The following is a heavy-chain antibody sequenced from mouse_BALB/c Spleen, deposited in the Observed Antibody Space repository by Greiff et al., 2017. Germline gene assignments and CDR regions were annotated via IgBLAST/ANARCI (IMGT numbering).Heavy chain of an antibody. V-gene: IGHV5-4*02. CDR1: GFTFSDYY. D-gene: IGHD4-1*01. CDR3: ARDPLTGKGGYAMDY. CDR2: ISDGGSYT. Sequence: EVQLVESGGGLVKPGGSLKLSCAASGFTFSDYYMYWVRQTPEKRLEWVATISDGGSYTYYPDSVKGRFTISRDNAKNNLYLQMSSLKSEDTAMYYCARDPLTGKGGYAMDYWGQGTSVTVSS. J-gene: IGHJ4*01.